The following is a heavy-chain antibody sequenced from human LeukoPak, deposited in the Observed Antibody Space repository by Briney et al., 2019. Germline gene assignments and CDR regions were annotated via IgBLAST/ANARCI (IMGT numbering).Heavy chain of an antibody. CDR2: ISGCGVDT. D-gene: IGHD2-2*01. V-gene: IGHV3-23*01. CDR3: AKDSSPFTSAYFGY. J-gene: IGHJ4*02. CDR1: GFTFNSYA. Sequence: GGALSLSCAASGFTFNSYALSWVRQAPGKGLDGVSTISGCGVDTYFPDPVKGRFTIPRDISRDTLFLQTKNRRAEDTAVYYCAKDSSPFTSAYFGYWGLGTLVTVSS.